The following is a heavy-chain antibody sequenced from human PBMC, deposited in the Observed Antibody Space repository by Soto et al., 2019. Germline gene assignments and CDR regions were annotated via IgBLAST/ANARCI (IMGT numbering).Heavy chain of an antibody. CDR3: AHRRRGPHFDY. CDR1: GFSLTTTGVG. CDR2: VYWDDDK. Sequence: SCPTLVNPTQTLTLTCTFSGFSLTTTGVGVGWIRQPPGKAPEWLALVYWDDDKTYRPSLKSSLTITKDTSKNQVVLTMTNVEPVDTATYYCAHRRRGPHFDYWGQGILVTVSS. V-gene: IGHV2-5*02. J-gene: IGHJ4*02.